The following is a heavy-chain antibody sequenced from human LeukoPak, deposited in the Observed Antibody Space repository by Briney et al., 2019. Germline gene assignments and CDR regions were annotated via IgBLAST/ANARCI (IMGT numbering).Heavy chain of an antibody. CDR1: GYTFTSYG. D-gene: IGHD2-2*01. Sequence: ASVKVSCKASGYTFTSYGISWVRQAPGRGLEWMGWISAYNGNTNYAQKLQGRVTMTTDTSTSTAYMELRSLRSDDTAVYYCARGQPYCSSTSCYSLDYWGQGTLVTVSS. V-gene: IGHV1-18*01. J-gene: IGHJ4*02. CDR2: ISAYNGNT. CDR3: ARGQPYCSSTSCYSLDY.